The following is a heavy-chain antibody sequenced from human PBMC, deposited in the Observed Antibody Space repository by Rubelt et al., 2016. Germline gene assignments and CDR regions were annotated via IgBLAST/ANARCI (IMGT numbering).Heavy chain of an antibody. Sequence: GGGLVQPGGSLRLSCAASGFTVSSNYMSWVRQAPGKGLEWVSGISWNGVSIGYADSLKGRFTISRDNATNSLYLQMNSLRPEDTALYYCAKDRGPEEWLSTFDYWGQGTLVTVSS. CDR1: GFTVSSNY. D-gene: IGHD3-3*01. J-gene: IGHJ4*02. CDR3: AKDRGPEEWLSTFDY. CDR2: ISWNGVSI. V-gene: IGHV3-9*01.